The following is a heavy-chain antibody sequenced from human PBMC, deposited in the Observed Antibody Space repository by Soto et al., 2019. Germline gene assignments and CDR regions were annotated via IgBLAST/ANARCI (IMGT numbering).Heavy chain of an antibody. Sequence: SETLSLTCTVSGGSISSSSYFWGWIRQPPGKGLEWIGSIYHSGSTSDNPSLRSRVTISVDTSKNQFSLKLSSVTAADTAVYFCARHAGYSSGRRWFDPWGQGTLVTVSP. V-gene: IGHV4-39*01. D-gene: IGHD3-22*01. CDR2: IYHSGST. CDR3: ARHAGYSSGRRWFDP. CDR1: GGSISSSSYF. J-gene: IGHJ5*02.